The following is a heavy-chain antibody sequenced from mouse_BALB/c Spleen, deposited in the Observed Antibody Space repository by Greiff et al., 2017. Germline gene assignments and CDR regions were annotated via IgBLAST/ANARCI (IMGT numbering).Heavy chain of an antibody. CDR2: IWAGGST. Sequence: VQVVESGPGLVAPSQSLSITCTVSGFSLTSYGVHWVRQPPGKGLEWLGVIWAGGSTNYNSALMSRLSISKDNSKSQVFLKMNSLQTDDTAMYYCARDPYYYGSSDLDYWGQGTTLTVSS. CDR3: ARDPYYYGSSDLDY. J-gene: IGHJ2*01. D-gene: IGHD1-1*01. CDR1: GFSLTSYG. V-gene: IGHV2-9*02.